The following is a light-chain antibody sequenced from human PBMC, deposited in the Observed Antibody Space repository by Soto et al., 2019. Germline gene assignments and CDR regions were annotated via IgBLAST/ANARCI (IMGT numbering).Light chain of an antibody. Sequence: PGERATLSCRASQTVSRSALAWYQQKPGQAHRLLIYGASNRATGIPDRFSGSGSGTDFTLTISRLEPEDFEVYYCQQYGNSPFTFGGGTKVDIK. CDR2: GAS. J-gene: IGKJ4*01. CDR1: QTVSRSA. CDR3: QQYGNSPFT. V-gene: IGKV3-20*01.